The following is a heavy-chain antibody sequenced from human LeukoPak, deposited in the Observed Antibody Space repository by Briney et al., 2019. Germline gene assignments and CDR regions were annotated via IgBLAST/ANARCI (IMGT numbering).Heavy chain of an antibody. CDR3: SGYSSGWYRNH. V-gene: IGHV3-48*03. CDR2: ISSSGSTI. D-gene: IGHD6-19*01. J-gene: IGHJ5*02. Sequence: GGSLRLSCAASGFTFSSYEMNWVRQAPGKGLEWVSYISSSGSTIYHADSVKGRFTISRDNAKNSLYLQMNSLRAEDTAVYYCSGYSSGWYRNHWGQGTLVTVSS. CDR1: GFTFSSYE.